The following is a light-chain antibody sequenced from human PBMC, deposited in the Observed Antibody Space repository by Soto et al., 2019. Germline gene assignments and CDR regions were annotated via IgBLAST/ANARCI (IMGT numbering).Light chain of an antibody. V-gene: IGLV6-57*04. CDR2: DDD. Sequence: NFMLTQPHSVSESPGKTVTISCTRSSGSIANNYVQWYQQRPGSAPSTVIYDDDQRPSGVPVRFSGSIDSSSNSASLTISGLKTEDEADYYCQSYDSSNQDVVFGGGTKLTVL. CDR3: QSYDSSNQDVV. CDR1: SGSIANNY. J-gene: IGLJ2*01.